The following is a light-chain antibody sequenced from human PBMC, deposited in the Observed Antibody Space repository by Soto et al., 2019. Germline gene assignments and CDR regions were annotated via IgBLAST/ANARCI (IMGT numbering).Light chain of an antibody. V-gene: IGKV3-20*01. CDR2: GAS. Sequence: EIVLTQSPGTLSLSPGERATLSCRASQSVSSSYLAWYQQKPGQAPRLLIHGASTRATGVPARFSGSGSGTEFTLTISRLEPEDFAVYYCQQYGSSPTTFGQGTKVDIK. J-gene: IGKJ1*01. CDR3: QQYGSSPTT. CDR1: QSVSSSY.